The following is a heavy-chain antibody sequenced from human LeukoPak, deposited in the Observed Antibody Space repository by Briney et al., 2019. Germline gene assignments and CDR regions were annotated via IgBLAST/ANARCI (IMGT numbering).Heavy chain of an antibody. CDR3: ARALWELPLNDYYYYYGMDV. J-gene: IGHJ6*02. Sequence: QTGGSLRLSCTASGLIFRNYAMTWVRQAPRKGLEWVSTISGDGTETFYADSVKGRFTISRDNSKNTLYLQMNSLRAEDTAVYYCARALWELPLNDYYYYYGMDVWGQGTTVTVSS. CDR2: ISGDGTET. D-gene: IGHD1-26*01. CDR1: GLIFRNYA. V-gene: IGHV3-23*01.